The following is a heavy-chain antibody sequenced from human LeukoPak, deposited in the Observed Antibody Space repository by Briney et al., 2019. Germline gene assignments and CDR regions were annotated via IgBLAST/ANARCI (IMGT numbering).Heavy chain of an antibody. CDR3: ARIQRGYSYGYGY. CDR2: ISSSSSYI. Sequence: GGSLRLSCAASGFTFSSYSMNWVRQAPGKGLEWVSSISSSSSYIYYADSLQGRFSISRDNAKNSLYLQMNSLRAEDTAVYYCARIQRGYSYGYGYWGQGTLVTVSS. D-gene: IGHD5-18*01. CDR1: GFTFSSYS. V-gene: IGHV3-21*01. J-gene: IGHJ4*02.